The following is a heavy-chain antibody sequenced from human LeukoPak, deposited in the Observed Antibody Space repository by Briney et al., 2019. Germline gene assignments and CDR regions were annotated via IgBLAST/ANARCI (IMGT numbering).Heavy chain of an antibody. CDR2: ITGSGDIT. J-gene: IGHJ4*02. V-gene: IGHV3-23*01. D-gene: IGHD6-13*01. CDR1: GFTFSNYA. Sequence: GGSLRLSCAVSGFTFSNYALSWVRQAPGKGLEWLSAITGSGDITYYADSVKGRFTVSRDISRNTLYLQMNSLRAEDTALYYCAKGITAADTGLDYWGQGTLVTVSS. CDR3: AKGITAADTGLDY.